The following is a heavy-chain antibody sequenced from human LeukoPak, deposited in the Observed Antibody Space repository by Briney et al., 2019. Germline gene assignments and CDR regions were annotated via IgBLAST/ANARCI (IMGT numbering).Heavy chain of an antibody. Sequence: GGSLRLSCAPSGFSFSSYTMNWVRQAPGKGLEWVSVIYSGGSTYYADSVKGRFTISRHNSKNTLYLQMNSLRAEDTAVYYCARVGYDSSGYYRPVDMDVWGQGTTVTVSS. D-gene: IGHD3-22*01. J-gene: IGHJ6*02. CDR1: GFSFSSYT. CDR2: IYSGGST. CDR3: ARVGYDSSGYYRPVDMDV. V-gene: IGHV3-53*04.